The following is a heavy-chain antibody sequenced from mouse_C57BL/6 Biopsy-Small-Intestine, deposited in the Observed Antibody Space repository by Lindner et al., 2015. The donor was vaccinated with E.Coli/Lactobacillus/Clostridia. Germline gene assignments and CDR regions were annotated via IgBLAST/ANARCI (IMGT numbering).Heavy chain of an antibody. D-gene: IGHD2-4*01. CDR3: ARGDYDPFYAMDY. J-gene: IGHJ4*01. CDR2: INPYNGDT. Sequence: VQLQESGPELVKPGDSVEISCKASGYSFTGYFMNWVMQSHGKSLEWIGRINPYNGDTFYNQKFKGKATLTVDKSSSTAHMELRSLTSEDSAVYYCARGDYDPFYAMDYWGQGTSVTVSS. V-gene: IGHV1-20*01. CDR1: GYSFTGYF.